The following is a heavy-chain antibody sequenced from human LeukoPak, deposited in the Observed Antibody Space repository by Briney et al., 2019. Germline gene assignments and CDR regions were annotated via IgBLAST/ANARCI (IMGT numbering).Heavy chain of an antibody. D-gene: IGHD1-14*01. J-gene: IGHJ3*02. CDR2: INHSGST. CDR3: ASLAGHAFDI. Sequence: SETLSLTCTVSGGSISSGDYYWSWIRQPPGKGLEWTGEINHSGSTNYNPSLKSRVTISVDTSKNQFSLKLSSVTAADTAVYYCASLAGHAFDIWGQGTMVTVSS. CDR1: GGSISSGDYY. V-gene: IGHV4-39*07.